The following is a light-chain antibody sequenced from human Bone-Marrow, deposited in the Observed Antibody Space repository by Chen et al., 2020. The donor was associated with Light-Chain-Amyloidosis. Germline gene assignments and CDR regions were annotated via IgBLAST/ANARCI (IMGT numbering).Light chain of an antibody. V-gene: IGLV2-14*01. CDR1: SSDVGGYNY. CDR2: DVS. CDR3: SSDTSSSTLGVV. J-gene: IGLJ2*01. Sequence: QSALTQPASVSGSPGQSITISCTGTSSDVGGYNYVSWYQQHPGKAPKLMIYDVSNRPSGVSNRFSGAKSGNTASLPISGLQAEGEADYYCSSDTSSSTLGVVFGGGTKLTVL.